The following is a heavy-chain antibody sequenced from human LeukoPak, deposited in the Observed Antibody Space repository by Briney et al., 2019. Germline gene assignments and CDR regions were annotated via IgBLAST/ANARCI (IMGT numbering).Heavy chain of an antibody. CDR3: ASDRYGSAPFYYYYYGMDV. D-gene: IGHD3-10*01. Sequence: GGSLRLSCAASGFTFSSYSMNWVRQAPGKGLEWVSSISSSSSYIYYADSVKGRFTISRDNAKNSLYLQMNSLRAEDTAVYYCASDRYGSAPFYYYYYGMDVWGQGTTVTVSS. CDR2: ISSSSSYI. CDR1: GFTFSSYS. J-gene: IGHJ6*02. V-gene: IGHV3-21*01.